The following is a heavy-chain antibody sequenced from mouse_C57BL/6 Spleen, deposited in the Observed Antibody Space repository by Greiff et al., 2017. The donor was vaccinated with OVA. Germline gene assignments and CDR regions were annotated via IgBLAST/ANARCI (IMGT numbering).Heavy chain of an antibody. D-gene: IGHD1-1*01. Sequence: QVQLQQSGAELVRPGASVKLSCKASGYTFTDYYINWVKQRPGQGLEWIARIYPGSGNTYYNEKFKGKATLTAEKSSSTAYMQLSSLTSEDSAVYFCAATVVAWYFDVWGTGTTVTVSS. CDR2: IYPGSGNT. CDR3: AATVVAWYFDV. J-gene: IGHJ1*03. V-gene: IGHV1-76*01. CDR1: GYTFTDYY.